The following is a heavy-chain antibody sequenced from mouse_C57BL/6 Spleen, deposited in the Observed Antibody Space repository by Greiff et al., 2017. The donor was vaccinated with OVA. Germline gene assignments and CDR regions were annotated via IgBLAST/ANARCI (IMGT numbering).Heavy chain of an antibody. Sequence: VQLQQSGPELVKPGASVKIPCKASGYTFTDYNMDWVKQSHGKSLEWIGDINPKNGGNIYNQKFKGKATLTVDKSSSTAYMELRSLTSEDTAVYYCATLYYAMDYWGQGTSVTVSS. CDR1: GYTFTDYN. CDR2: INPKNGGN. V-gene: IGHV1-18*01. J-gene: IGHJ4*01. CDR3: ATLYYAMDY.